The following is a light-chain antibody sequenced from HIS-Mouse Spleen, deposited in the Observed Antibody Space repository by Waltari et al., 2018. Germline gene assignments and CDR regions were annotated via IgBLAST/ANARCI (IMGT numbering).Light chain of an antibody. J-gene: IGKJ4*01. CDR1: QGISSY. CDR3: QQLNSYPQET. V-gene: IGKV1-9*01. CDR2: AAS. Sequence: DIQLTPSPSFLSASVGDSVTITCRASQGISSYLDWYQQKPGKAPKLLIYAASTLQSGVPSRFSGSGSGTEFTLTISSLQPEDFATYYCQQLNSYPQETFGGGTKVEIK.